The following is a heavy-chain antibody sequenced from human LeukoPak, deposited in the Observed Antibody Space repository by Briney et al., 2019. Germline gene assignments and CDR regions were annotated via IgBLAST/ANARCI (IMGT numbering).Heavy chain of an antibody. V-gene: IGHV4-31*03. CDR2: IYYSGST. J-gene: IGHJ6*02. D-gene: IGHD6-6*01. CDR3: AREASSSSSYCYYGMDV. Sequence: SQTLSLTCTVSGGSISSGGYYWSWIRQHPGKGLEWIGYIYYSGSTYYNPSLKSRVTISVDTSKNQFSLKLSSVTAADTAVYYCAREASSSSSYCYYGMDVWGQGTTVTVSS. CDR1: GGSISSGGYY.